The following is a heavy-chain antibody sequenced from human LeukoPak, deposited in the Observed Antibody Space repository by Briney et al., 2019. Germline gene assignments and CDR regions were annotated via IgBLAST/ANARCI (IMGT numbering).Heavy chain of an antibody. J-gene: IGHJ4*02. CDR2: IYYSGST. CDR3: AREGRFDDFWSGYIDY. D-gene: IGHD3-3*01. CDR1: GGSISSGGYY. V-gene: IGHV4-31*03. Sequence: PSETLSLTCTVSGGSISSGGYYWSWIRQHPGKGLEWIGYIYYSGSTYYNPSLKSRVTISVDTSKNQFSLKLSSVTAADMAVYYCAREGRFDDFWSGYIDYWGQGTLVTVSS.